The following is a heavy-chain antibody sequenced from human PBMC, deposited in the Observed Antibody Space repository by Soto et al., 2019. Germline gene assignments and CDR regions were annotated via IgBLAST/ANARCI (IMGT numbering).Heavy chain of an antibody. Sequence: QITLKESGPTLVKPTQTLTLTCSFSGFSLITNGVGVGWIRQPPGKALEWLAVIYWDDDKRYSPSLKSRLTIPKGPSKNQVLLTITNGDPVDTGTYFRAHEYIWGSYRYLDVWGKGTTVTVSS. CDR3: AHEYIWGSYRYLDV. J-gene: IGHJ6*03. CDR1: GFSLITNGVG. V-gene: IGHV2-5*02. D-gene: IGHD3-16*02. CDR2: IYWDDDK.